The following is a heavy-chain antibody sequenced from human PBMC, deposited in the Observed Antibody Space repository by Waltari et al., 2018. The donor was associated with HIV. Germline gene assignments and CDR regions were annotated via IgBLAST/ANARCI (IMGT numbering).Heavy chain of an antibody. CDR3: ARDPTYGCASVFYFDQ. V-gene: IGHV3-21*04. J-gene: IGHJ4*02. CDR2: VSENNKSI. D-gene: IGHD6-6*01. CDR1: GLSFADYS. Sequence: EVHLVESGGGLVRPGGSLRLSCATSGLSFADYSVNWVRQAPGKGVDGVSAVSENNKSIYYSDAVKGRFTISRYSAKRSLYLEMNSLTAEDTGIYYCARDPTYGCASVFYFDQWCQGTLVTVSS.